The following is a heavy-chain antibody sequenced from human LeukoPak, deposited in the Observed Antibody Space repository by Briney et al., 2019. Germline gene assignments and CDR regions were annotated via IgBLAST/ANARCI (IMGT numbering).Heavy chain of an antibody. Sequence: GGSPRLSCAASGFTFLTSWMSWVRQAPGRGLEWVANIKEDGSEKYYVDSVKGRFTISRDNAKNSLYLQMNSLRAEDTAIYYCARDGEFDYWDQGTLVTVSS. V-gene: IGHV3-7*03. CDR1: GFTFLTSW. J-gene: IGHJ4*02. CDR3: ARDGEFDY. CDR2: IKEDGSEK.